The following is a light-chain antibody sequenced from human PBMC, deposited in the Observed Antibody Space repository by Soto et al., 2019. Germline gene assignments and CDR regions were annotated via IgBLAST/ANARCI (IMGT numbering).Light chain of an antibody. J-gene: IGKJ4*01. CDR1: QGISTY. Sequence: DIQMTQSPSSLSAAVGASVTITCGASQGISTYLNWYQKKPGKAPKLLIYAASSLQSGVPSRLSGSGYGTEFTIAISSLQNEDFESYYCQHLHSYPLSFGGGTKVDIK. CDR3: QHLHSYPLS. V-gene: IGKV1-17*01. CDR2: AAS.